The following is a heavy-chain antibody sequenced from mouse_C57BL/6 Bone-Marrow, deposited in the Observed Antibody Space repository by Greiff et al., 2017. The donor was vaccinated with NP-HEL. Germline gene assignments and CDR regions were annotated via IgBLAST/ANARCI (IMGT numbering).Heavy chain of an antibody. D-gene: IGHD1-1*02. V-gene: IGHV2-5*01. CDR3: AKNLWWSYAMDY. J-gene: IGHJ4*01. CDR2: IWRGGST. CDR1: GFSLTSYG. Sequence: VQLVESGPGLVQPSQSLSITCTVSGFSLTSYGVHWVRQSPGKGLEWLGVIWRGGSTDYNAAFMSRLSITKDNSKSQVFFKMNSLQADDTAIYYCAKNLWWSYAMDYWGQGTSVTVSS.